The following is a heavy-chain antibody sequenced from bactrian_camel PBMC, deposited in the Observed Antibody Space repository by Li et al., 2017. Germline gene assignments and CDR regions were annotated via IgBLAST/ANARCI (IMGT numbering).Heavy chain of an antibody. CDR2: LDSDGTT. D-gene: IGHD7*01. Sequence: HVQLVESGGGSVHAGGSLRLSCEGSGHTNLPYCMGWFRRIPGKEREGVAGLDSDGTTTYADFVKGRFTISMDANTLYLQMNSLTPEDSAIYYCVAAPRYSTSCVEPLRTVWNYWGQGTQVTVS. CDR1: GHTNLPYC. V-gene: IGHV3S55*01. J-gene: IGHJ4*01. CDR3: VAAPRYSTSCVEPLRTVWNY.